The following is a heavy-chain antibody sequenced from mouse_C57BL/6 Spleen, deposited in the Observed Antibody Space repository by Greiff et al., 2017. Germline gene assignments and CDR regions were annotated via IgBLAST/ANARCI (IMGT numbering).Heavy chain of an antibody. V-gene: IGHV7-1*01. J-gene: IGHJ1*03. CDR2: SRNKANDYTT. CDR1: GFTFSDFY. CDR3: ARDAEEGHWYFDV. Sequence: EVKLVESGGGLVQSGRSLRLSCATSGFTFSDFYMEWVRQAPGKGLEWIAASRNKANDYTTEYSASVKGRFIVSRDTSQSILYLQMNALRAEDTAIYYCARDAEEGHWYFDVWGTGTTVTVSS.